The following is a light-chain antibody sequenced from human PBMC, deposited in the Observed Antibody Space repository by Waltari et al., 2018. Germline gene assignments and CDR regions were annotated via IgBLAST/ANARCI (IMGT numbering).Light chain of an antibody. Sequence: QSALTQPASVSGSPGQSSTTSCTASSRAIVFDDHFSWYQHPPGQAPKLMIYGVTNRPSGISNRFSGSKSDNTASLTISGLQADDEADYYCSSFTGTIWVFGGGTKLTVL. V-gene: IGLV2-14*01. CDR3: SSFTGTIWV. CDR1: SRAIVFDDH. J-gene: IGLJ3*02. CDR2: GVT.